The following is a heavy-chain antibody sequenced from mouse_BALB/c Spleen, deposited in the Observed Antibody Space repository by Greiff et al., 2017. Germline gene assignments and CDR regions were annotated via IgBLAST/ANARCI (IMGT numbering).Heavy chain of an antibody. Sequence: VQLQQSGTVLARPGASVKMSCKASGYSFTSYWMHWVKQRPGQGLEWIGAIYPGNSDTSYNQKFKGKAKLTAVTSASTAYMELSSLTHEDSAVYYCTRRDWALYAMDYWGQGTSVTVSS. CDR1: GYSFTSYW. J-gene: IGHJ4*01. D-gene: IGHD4-1*01. V-gene: IGHV1-5*01. CDR3: TRRDWALYAMDY. CDR2: IYPGNSDT.